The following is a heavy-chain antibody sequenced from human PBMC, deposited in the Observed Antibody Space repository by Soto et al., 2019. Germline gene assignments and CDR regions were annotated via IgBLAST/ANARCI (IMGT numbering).Heavy chain of an antibody. D-gene: IGHD3-10*01. V-gene: IGHV3-74*01. CDR3: TRGPRPSSVGTGAF. CDR1: GFSFSYYW. Sequence: GGSLRLSCAASGFSFSYYWMHWVRQVPGKGPEWVSRISDDGSRADYADSVKGRFTISRDNAMNTLYLEMHVLRADDTAVYYCTRGPRPSSVGTGAFWGQGTPVTVSS. J-gene: IGHJ4*02. CDR2: ISDDGSRA.